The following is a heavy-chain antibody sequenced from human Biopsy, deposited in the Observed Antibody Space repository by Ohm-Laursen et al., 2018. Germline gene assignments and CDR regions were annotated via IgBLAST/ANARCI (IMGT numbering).Heavy chain of an antibody. CDR2: IKRDGTTT. V-gene: IGHV3-74*01. D-gene: IGHD7-27*01. CDR3: AKDLRNNNWGVEN. Sequence: SLRLSCAASGFTFSNYYMHWVRQAPGKGLLWVSRIKRDGTTTDYAESVKGRFTISRDNAKNTLYLQMNSLRAEDTAVYYCAKDLRNNNWGVENWGQGTLVTVSS. J-gene: IGHJ4*02. CDR1: GFTFSNYY.